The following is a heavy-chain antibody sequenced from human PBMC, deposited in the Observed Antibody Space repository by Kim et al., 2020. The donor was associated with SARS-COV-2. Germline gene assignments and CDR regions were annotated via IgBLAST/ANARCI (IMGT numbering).Heavy chain of an antibody. J-gene: IGHJ3*02. D-gene: IGHD1-1*01. Sequence: TNSNPSLKSRVHISVDTSKNPSSLQLSSVTAADTAVYYCARARYPHAFDIWGQGTMVTVSS. V-gene: IGHV4-59*01. CDR3: ARARYPHAFDI. CDR2: T.